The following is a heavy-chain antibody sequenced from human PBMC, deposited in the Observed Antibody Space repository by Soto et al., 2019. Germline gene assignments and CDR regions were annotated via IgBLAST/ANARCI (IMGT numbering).Heavy chain of an antibody. Sequence: QLQLQESGPGLVRPSETLSLTCTVSGDSISSTSHFWDWIRQPPGQGLEWIGNIFDSGSTYYNPSLKSRVNISVDTSKNQFSVKLRSVTAADTAVYYCARHGRAGVDAFDIWGQGTMVTVSS. D-gene: IGHD3-10*01. V-gene: IGHV4-39*01. CDR1: GDSISSTSHF. J-gene: IGHJ3*02. CDR3: ARHGRAGVDAFDI. CDR2: IFDSGST.